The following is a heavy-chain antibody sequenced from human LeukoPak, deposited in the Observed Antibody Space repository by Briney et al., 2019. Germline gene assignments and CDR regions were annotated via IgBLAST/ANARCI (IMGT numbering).Heavy chain of an antibody. Sequence: ASVKVSCKVSGYTFTDYYMHWVQQAPGKGLEWMGLVDPEDGETIYAEKFQGRVTITADTSTDTAYMELSSLRSEDTAVYYCATGSSGSPSYFDYWGQGPRSPSP. CDR1: GYTFTDYY. V-gene: IGHV1-69-2*01. CDR2: VDPEDGET. J-gene: IGHJ4*02. CDR3: ATGSSGSPSYFDY. D-gene: IGHD1-26*01.